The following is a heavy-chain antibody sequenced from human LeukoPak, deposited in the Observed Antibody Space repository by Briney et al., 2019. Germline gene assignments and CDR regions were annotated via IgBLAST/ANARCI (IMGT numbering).Heavy chain of an antibody. CDR2: ISYDGSNK. CDR1: GFTFSSYA. Sequence: GRSLRLSCAASGFTFSSYAMHWVRQAPGKGLEWVAVISYDGSNKYYADSVKGRFTISRDNSKNTLYLQMNSLRAEDTAVYYCGRDWNEYYSDYWGQGTLVTVSS. V-gene: IGHV3-30*04. D-gene: IGHD1-1*01. J-gene: IGHJ4*02. CDR3: GRDWNEYYSDY.